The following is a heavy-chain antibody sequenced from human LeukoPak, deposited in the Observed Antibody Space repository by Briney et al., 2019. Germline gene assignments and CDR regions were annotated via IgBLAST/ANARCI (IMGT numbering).Heavy chain of an antibody. CDR3: AKVGDFWSGYLDY. V-gene: IGHV3-30*02. Sequence: GGSLRLSCAASGFTFSSYGMHWVRQAPGKGLEWEAFIRYDGSNKYYADSVKGRFTISRDNSKNTLYLQMNSLRAEDTAVYYCAKVGDFWSGYLDYWGQGTLDTVSS. CDR2: IRYDGSNK. J-gene: IGHJ4*02. CDR1: GFTFSSYG. D-gene: IGHD3-3*01.